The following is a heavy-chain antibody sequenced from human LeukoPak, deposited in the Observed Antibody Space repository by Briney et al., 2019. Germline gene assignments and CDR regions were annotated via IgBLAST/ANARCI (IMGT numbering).Heavy chain of an antibody. CDR1: GDTITAQNYY. CDR2: ISYSAKT. V-gene: IGHV4-39*07. D-gene: IGHD2-8*01. CDR3: ARDRDGFDP. Sequence: KPSETLSLTCTVSGDTITAQNYYWGWFRQPPGKGLEWIGSISYSAKTYYNPSLKSRVTLSVDTSRNQFSLKLTSVTAADSAVYYCARDRDGFDPWGQGTLVTVSS. J-gene: IGHJ5*02.